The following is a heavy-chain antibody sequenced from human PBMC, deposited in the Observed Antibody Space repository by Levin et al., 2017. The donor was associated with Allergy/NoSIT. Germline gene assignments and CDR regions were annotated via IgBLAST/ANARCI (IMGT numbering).Heavy chain of an antibody. D-gene: IGHD3-22*01. Sequence: GGSLRLSCAASGFTFSSYVMTWVRQGPGKGLEWVSTISGSGGSTYYADSVKGRFTISRDNSKDTMYLQMNSLRAEDTAVYYCAKDRITMSDYWGQGTLVTVSS. CDR1: GFTFSSYV. V-gene: IGHV3-23*01. CDR2: ISGSGGST. J-gene: IGHJ4*02. CDR3: AKDRITMSDY.